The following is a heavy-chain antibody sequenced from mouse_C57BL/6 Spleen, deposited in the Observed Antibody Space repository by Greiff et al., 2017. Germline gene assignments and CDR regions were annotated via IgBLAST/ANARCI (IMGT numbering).Heavy chain of an antibody. CDR3: AYYYGSSYWYFDV. J-gene: IGHJ1*03. CDR2: IDPSDSET. V-gene: IGHV1-52*01. Sequence: QVQLQQSGAELVRPGSSVKLSCKASGYTFTSYWMHWVKQRPIQGLEWIGNIDPSDSETHYNQKFKDKATLTVDKSSSTAYMQLSSLTSEDSAVYYCAYYYGSSYWYFDVWGTGTTVTVSS. CDR1: GYTFTSYW. D-gene: IGHD1-1*01.